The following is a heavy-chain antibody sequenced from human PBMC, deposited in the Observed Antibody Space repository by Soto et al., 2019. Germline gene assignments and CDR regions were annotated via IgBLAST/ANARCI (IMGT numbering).Heavy chain of an antibody. Sequence: AAGKVCWKASGYSFTSYGISWVRQAPGQGLEWMGWISAYNGNTNYAQKLQGRVTMTTDTSTSTAYMELRSLRSDDTAVYYCARFPPQCCGGDSDLFAYWTRGTLVTVSS. CDR2: ISAYNGNT. CDR1: GYSFTSYG. D-gene: IGHD2-21*01. J-gene: IGHJ4*02. V-gene: IGHV1-18*01. CDR3: ARFPPQCCGGDSDLFAY.